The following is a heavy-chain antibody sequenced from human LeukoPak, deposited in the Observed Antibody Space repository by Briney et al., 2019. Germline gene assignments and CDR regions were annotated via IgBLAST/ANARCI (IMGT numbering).Heavy chain of an antibody. V-gene: IGHV4-38-2*02. CDR2: IYHSGST. CDR1: GYSISSGYY. Sequence: SETLSLTCTVSGYSISSGYYWGWIRQPPGKGLEWIGSIYHSGSTYYNPSLKSRVTISVDTSKNQFSLKLSSVTAADTAVYYCARVFGVRGVPLGYYYYMDVWGKGTTVTVSS. CDR3: ARVFGVRGVPLGYYYYMDV. D-gene: IGHD3-10*01. J-gene: IGHJ6*03.